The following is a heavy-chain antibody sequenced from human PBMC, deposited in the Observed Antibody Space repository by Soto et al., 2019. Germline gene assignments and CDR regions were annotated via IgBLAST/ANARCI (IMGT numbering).Heavy chain of an antibody. D-gene: IGHD3-9*01. CDR2: IYHSGST. Sequence: PSETLSLTCAVSGGSISSSNWWSWVRQPPGKGLEWIGEIYHSGSTNYNPSLESRVTISVDKSKNQFSLKLSPVTAADTAVYYCAREGIIDDILTCYYNGLDYWGQGILVTVS. CDR3: AREGIIDDILTCYYNGLDY. CDR1: GGSISSSNW. J-gene: IGHJ4*02. V-gene: IGHV4-4*02.